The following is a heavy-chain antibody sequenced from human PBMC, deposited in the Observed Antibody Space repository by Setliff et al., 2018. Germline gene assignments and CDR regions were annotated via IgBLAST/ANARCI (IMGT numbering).Heavy chain of an antibody. Sequence: GGSLRLSCAASGFTFSNSWMSWVRQAPGKGLEWVANIKQDGSEKYYVDSVKGRSTISRDNAKNSLYLQMSSLRAEDTAVYYCARETLPYYFDYWGQGTLVTSPQ. CDR3: ARETLPYYFDY. J-gene: IGHJ4*02. CDR2: IKQDGSEK. V-gene: IGHV3-7*01. CDR1: GFTFSNSW.